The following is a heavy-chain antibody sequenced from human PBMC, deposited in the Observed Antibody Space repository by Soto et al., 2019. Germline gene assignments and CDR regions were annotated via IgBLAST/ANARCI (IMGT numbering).Heavy chain of an antibody. V-gene: IGHV4-59*01. CDR1: GGSISSYY. Sequence: ASETLSLTCTVSGGSISSYYWSWIRQPPGKGLEWIGYIYYSGSTNYNPSLKSRVTISVDTSKNQFSLKLSSVTAADTAVYYCARSIAVARRNYYTHVWGKATTVTVSS. CDR3: ARSIAVARRNYYTHV. D-gene: IGHD6-19*01. J-gene: IGHJ6*03. CDR2: IYYSGST.